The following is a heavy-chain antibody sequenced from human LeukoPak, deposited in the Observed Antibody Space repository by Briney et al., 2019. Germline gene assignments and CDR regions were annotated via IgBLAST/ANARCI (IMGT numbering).Heavy chain of an antibody. V-gene: IGHV1-2*04. J-gene: IGHJ6*02. D-gene: IGHD5-12*01. CDR2: INPNSGGT. CDR1: GYTFTGYY. CDR3: ARERRGYSGYGYYYYYGMDV. Sequence: ASVKVSCKASGYTFTGYYMHWVRQAPGQGLEWMGWINPNSGGTNYAQKFQGWVTMTRDTSISTAYMELSRLRSDDTAVYYCARERRGYSGYGYYYYYGMDVWGQGTTVTVSS.